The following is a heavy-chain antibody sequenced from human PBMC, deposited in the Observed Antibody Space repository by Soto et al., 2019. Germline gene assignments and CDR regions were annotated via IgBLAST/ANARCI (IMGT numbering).Heavy chain of an antibody. CDR2: IYNSGNT. CDR1: GGSISSGFYS. J-gene: IGHJ5*02. Sequence: KTSETLSLTCAVSGGSISSGFYSWSWIRQPPGQGLEWIGYIYNSGNTYYNPSLMSRVTISVDRSQNHFSLKLTSVTAADTAVYYCARGSDGVWNWFDPWGQATQVTVSS. D-gene: IGHD2-21*02. CDR3: ARGSDGVWNWFDP. V-gene: IGHV4-30-2*01.